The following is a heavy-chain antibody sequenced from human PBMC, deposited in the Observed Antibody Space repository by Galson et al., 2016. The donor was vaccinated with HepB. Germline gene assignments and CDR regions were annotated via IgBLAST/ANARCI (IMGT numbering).Heavy chain of an antibody. V-gene: IGHV3-53*01. D-gene: IGHD3-22*01. CDR2: IPGNGAT. Sequence: SLRLSCAASGFTVSNNYMSWARHAPGKGLEWVSVIPGNGATWYADSVQGQFTISRDNSRNMLHLQMNSLRAEDTAVYYCEGYDTSNTLGFDFWGQGTMVTVSS. J-gene: IGHJ3*01. CDR1: GFTVSNNY. CDR3: EGYDTSNTLGFDF.